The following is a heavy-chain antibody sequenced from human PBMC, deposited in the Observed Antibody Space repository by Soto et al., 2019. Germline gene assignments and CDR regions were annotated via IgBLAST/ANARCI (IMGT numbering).Heavy chain of an antibody. V-gene: IGHV3-64*01. CDR1: GFTFSSYA. J-gene: IGHJ4*02. D-gene: IGHD3-22*01. CDR2: ISSNGGST. Sequence: PGGSLRLSCAASGFTFSSYAMHWVRQAPGKGLEYVSAISSNGGSTYYANSVKGRFTISRDNSKNTLYLQMGSLRAEDMAVYYCARGPVVVITYFDYWGQGTLVTVSS. CDR3: ARGPVVVITYFDY.